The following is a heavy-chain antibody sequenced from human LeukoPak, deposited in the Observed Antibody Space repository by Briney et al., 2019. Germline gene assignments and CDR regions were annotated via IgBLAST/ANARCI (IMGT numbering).Heavy chain of an antibody. CDR3: ARQTASYDYVWGSYRKQTYFDY. V-gene: IGHV4-34*01. J-gene: IGHJ4*02. Sequence: PSETLSLTCAVYGGSFSDYYWSWIRQPPGKGLEWIGEINHSGSTNYNPSLKSRVTISVDTSKNQFSLKLSSVTAADTAVYYCARQTASYDYVWGSYRKQTYFDYWGQGTLVTVSS. CDR1: GGSFSDYY. CDR2: INHSGST. D-gene: IGHD3-16*02.